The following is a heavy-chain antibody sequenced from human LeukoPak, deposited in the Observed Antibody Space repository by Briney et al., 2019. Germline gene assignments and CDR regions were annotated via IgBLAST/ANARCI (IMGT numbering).Heavy chain of an antibody. CDR2: IYYSGST. V-gene: IGHV4-59*01. J-gene: IGHJ6*03. CDR1: GGSLSSYY. D-gene: IGHD3-10*01. Sequence: PSETLSLTCTVPGGSLSSYYWSWIRQPPGKGREGRGYIYYSGSTNYNPSLKSRVTISVDTSKNQFSLKLSSVTAADTAVYYCATYKGKVRGVTIYYYYYMDVWGKGTTVTISS. CDR3: ATYKGKVRGVTIYYYYYMDV.